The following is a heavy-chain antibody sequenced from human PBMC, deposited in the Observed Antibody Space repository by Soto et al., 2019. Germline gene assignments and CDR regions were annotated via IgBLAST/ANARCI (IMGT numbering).Heavy chain of an antibody. V-gene: IGHV4-59*01. CDR1: GVFISSYH. CDR2: IDYRGNT. CDR3: ASTYESSPSYV. D-gene: IGHD3-22*01. Sequence: PSETLSLTCTVSGVFISSYHWTWIRQPPGKGLEWMGNIDYRGNTDYNPSHKSRVTISVDTSKNQFSLKLNSVTAADTAVYFCASTYESSPSYVWGQGTTVTVSS. J-gene: IGHJ6*02.